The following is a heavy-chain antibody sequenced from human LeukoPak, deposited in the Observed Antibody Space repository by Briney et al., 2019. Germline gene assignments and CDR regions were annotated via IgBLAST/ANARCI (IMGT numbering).Heavy chain of an antibody. CDR2: VFYTGDT. CDR1: GDSISSFY. CDR3: ARHLGP. V-gene: IGHV4-59*08. J-gene: IGHJ5*02. Sequence: SETLSLTCTVSGDSISSFYWSWIRQPPGKGLEWIGYVFYTGDTNSNPSLKSRVTVSLDTSKRQVSLRLTSVTAADTAVYYCARHLGPWGQGTLVTVSS.